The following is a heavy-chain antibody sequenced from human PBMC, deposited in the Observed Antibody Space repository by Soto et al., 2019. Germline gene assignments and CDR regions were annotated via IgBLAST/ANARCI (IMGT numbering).Heavy chain of an antibody. V-gene: IGHV3-74*01. CDR2: INSNGRSI. D-gene: IGHD6-6*01. CDR3: ARGGAARAYYYYGMDV. J-gene: IGHJ6*02. Sequence: EVQLVESGGGLVQPGGSLRLSCAASGFTLTNYWMHWVRQAPGKGRVWVSRINSNGRSITYADSVKGRFTISRDNATNTLYLQMNSLRAEDTAVYYCARGGAARAYYYYGMDVWGQGTTVTVSS. CDR1: GFTLTNYW.